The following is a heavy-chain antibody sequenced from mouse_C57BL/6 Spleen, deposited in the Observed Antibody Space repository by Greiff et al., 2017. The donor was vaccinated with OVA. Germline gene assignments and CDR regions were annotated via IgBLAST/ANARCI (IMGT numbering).Heavy chain of an antibody. CDR2: IRSKSNNYAT. CDR1: GFSFNTYA. Sequence: EVHLVESGGGLVQPKGSLKLSCAASGFSFNTYAMNWVRQAPGKGLEWVARIRSKSNNYATYYADSVKDRFTISRDDSESMLYLQMNNLKTEDTAMYYCVRQDYYDYDGFAYWGQGTLVTVSA. CDR3: VRQDYYDYDGFAY. J-gene: IGHJ3*01. D-gene: IGHD2-4*01. V-gene: IGHV10-1*01.